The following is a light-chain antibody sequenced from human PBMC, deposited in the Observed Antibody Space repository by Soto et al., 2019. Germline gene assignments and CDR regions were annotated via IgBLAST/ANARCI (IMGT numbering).Light chain of an antibody. J-gene: IGKJ1*01. Sequence: IPMTQNPSTLSGSVGDRVTITCRASQSISSYLNWYQQKPGKAPKLLIYAASSLQSGVPSRFSGSGSGTDFTLTISSLQPEDFATYYCQQSYSTPWTFGQ. V-gene: IGKV1-39*01. CDR2: AAS. CDR1: QSISSY. CDR3: QQSYSTPWT.